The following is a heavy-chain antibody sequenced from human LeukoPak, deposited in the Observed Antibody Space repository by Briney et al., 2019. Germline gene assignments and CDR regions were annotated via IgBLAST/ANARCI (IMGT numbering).Heavy chain of an antibody. Sequence: GGSLRLSCAASGFTFSSYSMNWVRQAPGRGLEWVSSISSSSSYIYYADSVKGRFTTSRDNAKNSLYLQMNSLRAEDTAVYYCARDSGSGSWPTFYFDYWGQGTLVTVSS. CDR1: GFTFSSYS. J-gene: IGHJ4*02. CDR3: ARDSGSGSWPTFYFDY. V-gene: IGHV3-21*01. D-gene: IGHD3-10*01. CDR2: ISSSSSYI.